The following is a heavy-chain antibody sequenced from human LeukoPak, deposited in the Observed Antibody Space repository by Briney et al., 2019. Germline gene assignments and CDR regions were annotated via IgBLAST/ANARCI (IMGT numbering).Heavy chain of an antibody. D-gene: IGHD1-26*01. CDR1: GFTFSSYE. Sequence: GGSLRLSCAASGFTFSSYEMNWVRQAPGKGLEWVSYISSSGSTIYYADSVKGRFTISRDNAKNSLYLQMNSLRAEDTALYHCARLGVDPDHYYYYMDVWGKGTTVTISS. J-gene: IGHJ6*03. V-gene: IGHV3-48*03. CDR2: ISSSGSTI. CDR3: ARLGVDPDHYYYYMDV.